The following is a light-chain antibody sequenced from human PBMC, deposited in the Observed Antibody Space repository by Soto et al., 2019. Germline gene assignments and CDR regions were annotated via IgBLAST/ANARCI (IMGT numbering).Light chain of an antibody. J-gene: IGKJ1*01. CDR2: GAS. Sequence: EIVITQSPTTLSVSPGERATLSCRASQRVSSNLAWYQQKPGQAPRLLIYGASTRATGIPDRFSGSGSGTDFTLTISRLEPEDFAVYYCQQYGSSGTFGQGTKVDIK. V-gene: IGKV3-20*01. CDR1: QRVSSN. CDR3: QQYGSSGT.